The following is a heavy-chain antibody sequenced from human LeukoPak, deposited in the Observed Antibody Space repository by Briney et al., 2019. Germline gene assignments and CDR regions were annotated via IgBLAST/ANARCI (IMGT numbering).Heavy chain of an antibody. CDR2: ISANGGRT. CDR3: AKDLGRYCSSTSCSDFDY. V-gene: IGHV3-23*01. J-gene: IGHJ4*02. CDR1: GFSFSTCV. D-gene: IGHD2-2*01. Sequence: PGGSLRLSCAASGFSFSTCVMTWVRQAPGKGLEWVSAISANGGRTYYADFVKGRFTISRDNSKNTLYLQMNSLRAEDTAVYYCAKDLGRYCSSTSCSDFDYWGQGTLVTVSS.